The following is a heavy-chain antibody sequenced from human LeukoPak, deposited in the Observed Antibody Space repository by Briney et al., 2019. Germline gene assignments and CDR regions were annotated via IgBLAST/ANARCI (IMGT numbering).Heavy chain of an antibody. J-gene: IGHJ3*02. V-gene: IGHV3-43*02. D-gene: IGHD4-17*01. CDR1: GFTFSSYT. CDR2: ISGDGGST. CDR3: AIPATVTTPYDAFDI. Sequence: GGSLRLSCAASGFTFSSYTMNWLRQAPGKGLEWVSLISGDGGSTYYADSVKGRFTISRDNSKNSLYLQMNSLRTEDTALYYCAIPATVTTPYDAFDIWGQGTMVTVSS.